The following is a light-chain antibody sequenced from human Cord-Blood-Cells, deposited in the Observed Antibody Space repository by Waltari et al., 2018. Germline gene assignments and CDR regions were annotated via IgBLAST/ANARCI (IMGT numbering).Light chain of an antibody. CDR2: AAS. J-gene: IGKJ1*01. CDR1: QSISSY. CDR3: QQSYSTPWT. V-gene: IGKV1-39*01. Sequence: DIPMTQSPSSLSASVAARVTITCRESQSISSYLNWYQQNPGKAPKLLIYAASSVQSGVPSRFSGSGSGTDFTLTISSLQREDLATYYCQQSYSTPWTFGQGTKVEIK.